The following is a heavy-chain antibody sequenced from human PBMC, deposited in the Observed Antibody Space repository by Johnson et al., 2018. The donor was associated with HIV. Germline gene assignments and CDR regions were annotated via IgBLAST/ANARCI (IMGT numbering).Heavy chain of an antibody. CDR3: ARDLQGRDAFDI. CDR1: GSTFSSYA. V-gene: IGHV3-66*01. J-gene: IGHJ3*02. Sequence: VQLVESGGGLVQPGGSLRPSCAAPGSTFSSYAMSWVRQAPGKGLGWVSVIYSGGSTYYAATVKGRFTISRDNSKNTLYLQMNSLRAEDTAVYYCARDLQGRDAFDIWGQGTMVTVSS. CDR2: IYSGGST.